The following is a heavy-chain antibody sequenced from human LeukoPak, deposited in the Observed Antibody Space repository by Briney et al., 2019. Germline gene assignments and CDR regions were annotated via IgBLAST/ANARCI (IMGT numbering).Heavy chain of an antibody. CDR2: INPSGGST. V-gene: IGHV1-46*01. CDR1: GYTFISYG. Sequence: ASVKVSCKDSGYTFISYGITWVRQAPGQGLEWMGIINPSGGSTTYAQKFQGRVTMTRDTSTSTVYMELSSLRSEDTAVFYCARGGSLAAAPHRYYFDYWGQGTPVTVSS. CDR3: ARGGSLAAAPHRYYFDY. D-gene: IGHD6-19*01. J-gene: IGHJ4*02.